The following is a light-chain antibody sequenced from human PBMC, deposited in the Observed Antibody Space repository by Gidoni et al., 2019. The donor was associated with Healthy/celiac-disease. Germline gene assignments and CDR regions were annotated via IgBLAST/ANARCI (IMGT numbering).Light chain of an antibody. CDR3: HQSYSTPGAT. V-gene: IGKV1-39*01. CDR2: AAS. Sequence: DIQMTQSPSSLSASVGDRVTITCRASQSISSYLNWYQQKPGKAPKLLIYAASSLQSGVPSRFSGSGSGTDFTLTISSLQPEDFATYYCHQSYSTPGATFGQGTRLEIK. J-gene: IGKJ5*01. CDR1: QSISSY.